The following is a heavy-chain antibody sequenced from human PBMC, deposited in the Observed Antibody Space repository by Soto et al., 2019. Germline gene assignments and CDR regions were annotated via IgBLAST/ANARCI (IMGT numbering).Heavy chain of an antibody. J-gene: IGHJ4*02. CDR3: ARGLWFGECYFDC. CDR2: IGHRGGA. D-gene: IGHD3-10*01. Sequence: PSETRSRTCAVSGYSISSACYWGRLRQSPGKGLAWTGSIGHRGGASDYSSLKSRCTISVATSKNQFSLKLSSVTAADTAAYYCARGLWFGECYFDCLGRGTLVTVSS. V-gene: IGHV4-38-2*01. CDR1: GYSISSACY.